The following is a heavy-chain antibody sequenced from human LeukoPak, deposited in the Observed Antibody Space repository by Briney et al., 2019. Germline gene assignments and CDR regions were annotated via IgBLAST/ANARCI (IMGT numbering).Heavy chain of an antibody. CDR1: GASISSYY. V-gene: IGHV4-59*01. Sequence: SETLSLTCTVSGASISSYYWSWIRQPPGKGLEWIGYIHYTGSTKYNPSIKSRVTISIDTSKNQFSLKVTPVTAADTAMYYCGRITVTNGLDYWGQGALVTVSS. D-gene: IGHD4-17*01. CDR3: GRITVTNGLDY. CDR2: IHYTGST. J-gene: IGHJ4*02.